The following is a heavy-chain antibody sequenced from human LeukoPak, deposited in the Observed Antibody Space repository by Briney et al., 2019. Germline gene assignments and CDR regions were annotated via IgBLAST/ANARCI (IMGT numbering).Heavy chain of an antibody. D-gene: IGHD3-22*01. CDR1: GDTFSNYG. CDR2: ISAYTGDA. J-gene: IGHJ4*02. CDR3: ARTPTGHYGSSGYFPYYFDY. Sequence: ASVTVSCKASGDTFSNYGISWLRQAPGQGLEWMGWISAYTGDANYPQHLQGRVIMITDTTTSSAYMVLPSLTSDATAVYYCARTPTGHYGSSGYFPYYFDYWGQGTLVTASS. V-gene: IGHV1-18*01.